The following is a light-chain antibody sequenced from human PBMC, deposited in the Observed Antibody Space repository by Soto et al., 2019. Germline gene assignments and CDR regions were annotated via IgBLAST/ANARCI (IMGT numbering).Light chain of an antibody. V-gene: IGLV2-8*01. CDR3: SSYAGSNNFV. CDR2: EVS. J-gene: IGLJ1*01. Sequence: QSALAPPPSASGSPGQSVTISCTGTSSDVGGYNYVSWYQQHPGKAPKLMIYEVSERPSGVPDRFSGSKSSNTASLTVSGLQAEDEADYYCSSYAGSNNFVFGTGTKV. CDR1: SSDVGGYNY.